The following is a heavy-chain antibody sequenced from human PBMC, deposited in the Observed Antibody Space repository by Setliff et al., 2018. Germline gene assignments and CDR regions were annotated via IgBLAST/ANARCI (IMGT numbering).Heavy chain of an antibody. V-gene: IGHV3-33*06. D-gene: IGHD2-15*01. CDR3: AKDRRMSVHFDY. CDR2: MWFDEKYK. CDR1: GFAFSNYG. J-gene: IGHJ4*02. Sequence: PGGSLRLSCEASGFAFSNYGAHWVRQAPGKGLEWVAVMWFDEKYKFYQDSVKGRFTISRDNSKNTLYLQMNSLRAEDTAVYYCAKDRRMSVHFDYWGQGTLVTVSS.